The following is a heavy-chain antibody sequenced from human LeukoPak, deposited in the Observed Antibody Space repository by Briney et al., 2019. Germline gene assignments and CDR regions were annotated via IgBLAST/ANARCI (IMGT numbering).Heavy chain of an antibody. V-gene: IGHV3-49*04. CDR2: IRSKAYGGTT. J-gene: IGHJ4*02. D-gene: IGHD5-24*01. CDR3: TRVKEMATIPGGNYYFDY. CDR1: GFTFGDYA. Sequence: GGSLRLSCTASGFTFGDYAMSWVRQAPGKGLEWVGFIRSKAYGGTTEYAASVKGRFTISRDDSKTIAYLQMNSLKTEDTAVYYCTRVKEMATIPGGNYYFDYWGQGTLVTVSS.